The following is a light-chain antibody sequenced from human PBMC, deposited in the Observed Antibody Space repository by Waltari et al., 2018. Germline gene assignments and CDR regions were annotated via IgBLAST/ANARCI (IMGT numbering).Light chain of an antibody. CDR1: SSKIARNP. V-gene: IGLV1-44*01. Sequence: QSVLTQPPSASGTPGQTVTISCSGLSSKIARNPLTWYQQVPGTAPNLLIYSEDQRPPGVPDRFSGSKSGTSAALAISGLQSEDEAHYYCAVWEDSLNGPVFGGGTKLTVL. CDR3: AVWEDSLNGPV. J-gene: IGLJ2*01. CDR2: SED.